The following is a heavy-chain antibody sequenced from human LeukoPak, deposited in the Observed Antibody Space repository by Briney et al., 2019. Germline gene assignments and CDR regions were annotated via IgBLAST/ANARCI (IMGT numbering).Heavy chain of an antibody. D-gene: IGHD2-15*01. CDR2: INPSSGGT. V-gene: IGHV1-2*06. J-gene: IGHJ5*02. CDR1: GYTFTKYY. Sequence: AXVKVSCKASGYTFTKYYMFWVRQAPGQGLEWMGRINPSSGGTDYAQKFQGRVTMTRDTSMSTAYMELSRLRSDDTAMYYCARGYCSGGSCYSVENWFDPWGQGTLVTVSS. CDR3: ARGYCSGGSCYSVENWFDP.